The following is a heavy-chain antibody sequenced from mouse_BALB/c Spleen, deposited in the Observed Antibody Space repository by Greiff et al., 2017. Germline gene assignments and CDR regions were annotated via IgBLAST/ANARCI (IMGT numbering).Heavy chain of an antibody. CDR2: ISSGGGST. CDR3: ARRDYDGGFAY. J-gene: IGHJ3*01. V-gene: IGHV5-12-1*01. CDR1: GFAFSSYD. Sequence: EVKLMESGGGLVKPGGSLKLSCAASGFAFSSYDMSWVRQTPEKRLEWVAYISSGGGSTYYPDTVKGRFTISRDNAKNTLYLQMSSLKSEDTAMYYCARRDYDGGFAYWGQGTLVTVSA. D-gene: IGHD2-4*01.